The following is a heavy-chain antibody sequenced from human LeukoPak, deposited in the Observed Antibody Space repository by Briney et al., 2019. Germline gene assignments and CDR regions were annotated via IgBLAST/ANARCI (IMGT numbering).Heavy chain of an antibody. J-gene: IGHJ3*02. V-gene: IGHV3-33*01. CDR3: ARDALGGGAFDI. Sequence: GGSLRLSCAASGFTFSSYGMHWVRQAPGKGLEWVAVIWYDGSNKYYADSVKGRFTISRDNSKNTLYLQMNSLRAEDTAVYYCARDALGGGAFDIWGQGTMVTVSS. CDR1: GFTFSSYG. CDR2: IWYDGSNK.